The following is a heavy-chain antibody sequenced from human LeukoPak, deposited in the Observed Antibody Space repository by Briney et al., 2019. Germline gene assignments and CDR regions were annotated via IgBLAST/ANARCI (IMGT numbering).Heavy chain of an antibody. J-gene: IGHJ4*02. CDR3: AREKFPESY. CDR1: GFTFSSYS. Sequence: GGSLRLSCAASGFTFSSYSMNWVRQAPGKGLEWVSYISSSSSTIYYADSVKGRFTISRDNAKNSLYLQMNSLRAEDTAVYYCAREKFPESYWGQGTLVTVSS. V-gene: IGHV3-48*04. D-gene: IGHD5-24*01. CDR2: ISSSSSTI.